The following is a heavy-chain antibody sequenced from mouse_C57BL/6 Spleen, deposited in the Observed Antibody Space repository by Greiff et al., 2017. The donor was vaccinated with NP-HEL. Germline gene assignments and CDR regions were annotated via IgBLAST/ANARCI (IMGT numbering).Heavy chain of an antibody. CDR3: ARSGGVMDY. V-gene: IGHV1-69*01. Sequence: VQLQQSGAELVMPGASVKLSCKASGYTFTSYWMHWVKQRPGQGLEWIGEIDPSDSYTNYNQKFKGKSTLTVDKSSSTAYMQLSSLTSEDSAVYYCARSGGVMDYWGQGTSVTVSS. D-gene: IGHD4-1*01. CDR2: IDPSDSYT. J-gene: IGHJ4*01. CDR1: GYTFTSYW.